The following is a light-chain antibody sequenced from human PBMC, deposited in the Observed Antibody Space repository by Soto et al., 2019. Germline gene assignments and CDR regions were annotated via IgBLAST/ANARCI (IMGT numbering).Light chain of an antibody. CDR1: QSDTKAY. CDR3: HYYGGP. V-gene: IGKV3-20*01. J-gene: IGKJ4*01. CDR2: GAS. Sequence: EMVVTQSPGTLSLSPGERATLSCRASQSDTKAYLTWYQQKPGQAPRLLIYGASTRATGIPDRFSGSGSGTDFTLTISRVEPEDFAVYYCHYYGGPFGGGTKIEIK.